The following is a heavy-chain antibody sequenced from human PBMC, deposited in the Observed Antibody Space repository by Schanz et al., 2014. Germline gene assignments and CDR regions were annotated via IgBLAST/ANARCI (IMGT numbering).Heavy chain of an antibody. V-gene: IGHV3-13*01. CDR3: ARVHHYDPSGWGYFDY. D-gene: IGHD3-22*01. J-gene: IGHJ4*02. CDR1: GFTLSNSD. Sequence: EVQLVESGGGLVQPGGSLRLSCAASGFTLSNSDMHWVRQGTGKGLEWVSTIGYLGDTYYPDSVKGRFTVSRDNSKNTLYLQVNTLRAEDTAVYYCARVHHYDPSGWGYFDYWGQGALVTVSA. CDR2: IGYLGDT.